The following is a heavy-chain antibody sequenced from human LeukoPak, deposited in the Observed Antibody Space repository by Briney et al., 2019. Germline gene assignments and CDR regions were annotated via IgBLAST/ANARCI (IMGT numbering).Heavy chain of an antibody. CDR1: GGSFSGYY. CDR3: ARDLNPYDSSGYYSPPAFDI. Sequence: KPSETLSLTCAVYGGSFSGYYWSWIRQPPGKGLEWTGEINHSGSTNYNPSLKSRVTISVDTSKNQFSLKLSSVTAADTAVYYCARDLNPYDSSGYYSPPAFDIWGQGTMVTVSS. CDR2: INHSGST. D-gene: IGHD3-22*01. V-gene: IGHV4-34*01. J-gene: IGHJ3*02.